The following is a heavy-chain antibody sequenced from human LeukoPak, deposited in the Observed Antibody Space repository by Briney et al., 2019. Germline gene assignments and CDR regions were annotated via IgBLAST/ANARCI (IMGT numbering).Heavy chain of an antibody. CDR2: ISGSGGST. CDR3: ARDVDYSYGPRD. CDR1: GFTFSSYA. J-gene: IGHJ4*02. D-gene: IGHD5-18*01. V-gene: IGHV3-23*01. Sequence: PGGSLRLSCAASGFTFSSYAMSWVRQAPGKGLEWVSAISGSGGSTYYADSVKGRFTISRDNSKNTLYLQMNSLRAEDTAVYYCARDVDYSYGPRDWGQGTLVTVSS.